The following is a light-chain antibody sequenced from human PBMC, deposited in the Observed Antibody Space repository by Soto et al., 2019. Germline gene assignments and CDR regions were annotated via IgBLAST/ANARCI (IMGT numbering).Light chain of an antibody. CDR2: AAS. Sequence: DIQMTQSPSSLSASVGDRVTITCRARQGISNYLAWYQQKPGKVPKLLIYAASTLQSGVQSRFSGSGDGTNFTITISSLQTEDVATHYCQKYNSAPLTFGPGTKVDIK. CDR1: QGISNY. CDR3: QKYNSAPLT. J-gene: IGKJ3*01. V-gene: IGKV1-27*01.